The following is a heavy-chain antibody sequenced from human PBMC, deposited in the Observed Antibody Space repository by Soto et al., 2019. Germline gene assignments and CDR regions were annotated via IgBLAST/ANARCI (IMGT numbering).Heavy chain of an antibody. Sequence: SETLSLTXAVYGGSFSGYYWSWIRQPPGKGLEWIGEINHSGSTNYNPSLKSRVTISVDTSKNQFSLKLSSVTAADTAVYYCASQRDYDFWSGYYRWGQGTLVTVSS. J-gene: IGHJ4*02. CDR2: INHSGST. CDR1: GGSFSGYY. D-gene: IGHD3-3*01. V-gene: IGHV4-34*01. CDR3: ASQRDYDFWSGYYR.